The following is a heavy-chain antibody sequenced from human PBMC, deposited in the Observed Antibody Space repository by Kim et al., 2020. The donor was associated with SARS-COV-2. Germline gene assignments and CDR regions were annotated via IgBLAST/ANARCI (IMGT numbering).Heavy chain of an antibody. CDR2: IYYSGST. J-gene: IGHJ6*02. CDR3: ARQHKLAYYYGMDV. Sequence: SETLSLTCTVSGGSISSGGYYWSWIRQHPGKGLEWIGYIYYSGSTYYNPSLKSRVTISVDTSKNQFSLKLSSVTAADTAVYYCARQHKLAYYYGMDVWGQGTTVTVSS. CDR1: GGSISSGGYY. V-gene: IGHV4-31*03.